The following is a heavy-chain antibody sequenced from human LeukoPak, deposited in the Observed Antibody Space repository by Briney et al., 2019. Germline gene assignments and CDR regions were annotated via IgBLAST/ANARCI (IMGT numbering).Heavy chain of an antibody. CDR1: GFALSSYA. Sequence: GGSLRLSCAASGFALSSYAMSGVRQAPGKGLEWVSAISGSGGSTYYADSVKGRSTISRDNSKNTLYLQMNSLRAEDTAVYYCASGGDYVAYYYYYMDVWGKGTTVTVSS. J-gene: IGHJ6*03. V-gene: IGHV3-23*01. D-gene: IGHD4-17*01. CDR2: ISGSGGST. CDR3: ASGGDYVAYYYYYMDV.